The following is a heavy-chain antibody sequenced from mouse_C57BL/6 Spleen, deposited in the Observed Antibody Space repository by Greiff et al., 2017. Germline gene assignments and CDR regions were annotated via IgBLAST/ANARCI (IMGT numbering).Heavy chain of an antibody. V-gene: IGHV5-4*03. CDR1: GFTFSSYA. Sequence: EVKVVESGGGLVKPGGSLKLSCAASGFTFSSYAMSWVRQTPEKRLEWVATISDGGSYTYYPDNVKGRFTISRDNAKNNLYLQMSHLKSEDTAMYYCARRNYDFFFDYWGQGTTLTVSS. D-gene: IGHD2-1*01. CDR3: ARRNYDFFFDY. CDR2: ISDGGSYT. J-gene: IGHJ2*01.